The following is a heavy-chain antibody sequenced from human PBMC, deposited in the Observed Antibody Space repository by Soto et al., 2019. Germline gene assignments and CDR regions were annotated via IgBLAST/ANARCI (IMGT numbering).Heavy chain of an antibody. CDR3: TTAGYSSGWYLPYYFDY. Sequence: GGSLRLSCAASGFTFSNAWMNWVRQAPGKGLEWVGRIKSKTDGGTTDYAAPVKGRFTISRDDSKNTLYLQMNSLKTEDTAVYYCTTAGYSSGWYLPYYFDYWGQGTLVTVSS. CDR2: IKSKTDGGTT. V-gene: IGHV3-15*07. J-gene: IGHJ4*02. D-gene: IGHD6-19*01. CDR1: GFTFSNAW.